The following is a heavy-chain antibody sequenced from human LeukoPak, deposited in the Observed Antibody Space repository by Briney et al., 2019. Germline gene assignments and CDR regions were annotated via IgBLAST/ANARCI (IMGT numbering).Heavy chain of an antibody. V-gene: IGHV3-11*01. CDR3: ARDLHSYGSPPNY. J-gene: IGHJ4*02. CDR1: GFTFSDYY. Sequence: GGSLRLSCAASGFTFSDYYMSWIRQAPGKGLEWVSYISSSGSTIYYADSVKGRFIISRDNAKNSLYLQMNSLRAEDTAVYYCARDLHSYGSPPNYWGQGTLVTVSS. D-gene: IGHD5-18*01. CDR2: ISSSGSTI.